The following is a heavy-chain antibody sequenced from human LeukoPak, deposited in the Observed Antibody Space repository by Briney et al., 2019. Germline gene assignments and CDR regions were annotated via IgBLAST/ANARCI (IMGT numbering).Heavy chain of an antibody. CDR3: ARGRPFGYYGSGSYYNYGTYFDY. CDR2: TYYRSKWYN. J-gene: IGHJ4*02. Sequence: SQTLSLTCAISGDSVSSNSAAWNWIRQSPWRGLEWLGRTYYRSKWYNDYTVSVKSRITINPDTFKNQFSLQLNSVTPEDTAVYYCARGRPFGYYGSGSYYNYGTYFDYWGQGTLVTVSS. CDR1: GDSVSSNSAA. D-gene: IGHD3-10*01. V-gene: IGHV6-1*01.